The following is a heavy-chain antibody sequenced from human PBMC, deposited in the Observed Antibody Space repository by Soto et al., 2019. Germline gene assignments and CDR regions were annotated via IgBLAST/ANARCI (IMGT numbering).Heavy chain of an antibody. J-gene: IGHJ4*02. CDR2: MNPNSGDA. CDR1: GYTFADYD. CDR3: VRIRYSGHDYRGYFDS. Sequence: QVHLVQSGAEVKKPGASVKVSCKPSGYTFADYDINWVRQATGQGPEWMGWMNPNSGDAGYAQKFQGRVTMTRNTSISTAYMEMSSRRSEDTAVYYCVRIRYSGHDYRGYFDSWGQGTLLTVSS. D-gene: IGHD5-12*01. V-gene: IGHV1-8*01.